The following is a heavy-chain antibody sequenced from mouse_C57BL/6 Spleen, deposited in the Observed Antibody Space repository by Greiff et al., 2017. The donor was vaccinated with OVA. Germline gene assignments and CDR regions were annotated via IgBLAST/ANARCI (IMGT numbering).Heavy chain of an antibody. J-gene: IGHJ4*01. CDR2: IYPGSGST. V-gene: IGHV1-55*01. CDR1: GYTFTSYW. D-gene: IGHD2-3*01. CDR3: ARRVIYDGYYGAMDY. Sequence: VQLQQPGAELVKPGASVKMSCKASGYTFTSYWITWVKQRPGQGLEWIGDIYPGSGSTNYNEKFKSKATLTVDTSSSTAYMQLSSLTSEDSAVYYCARRVIYDGYYGAMDYWGQGTSVTVSS.